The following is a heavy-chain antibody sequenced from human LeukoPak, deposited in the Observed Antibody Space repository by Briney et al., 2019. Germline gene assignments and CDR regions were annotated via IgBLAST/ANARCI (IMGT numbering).Heavy chain of an antibody. CDR2: INPNSGGT. J-gene: IGHJ6*03. V-gene: IGHV1-2*02. Sequence: GASVKVSCKASGYTFTGYYMHWARQAPGQGLEWMGWINPNSGGTNYAQKFQGRVTMTRNTSISTAYMELSSLTSEDTAMYYCARRGKGLGYYMDVWGKGTTVTISS. D-gene: IGHD3-16*01. CDR1: GYTFTGYY. CDR3: ARRGKGLGYYMDV.